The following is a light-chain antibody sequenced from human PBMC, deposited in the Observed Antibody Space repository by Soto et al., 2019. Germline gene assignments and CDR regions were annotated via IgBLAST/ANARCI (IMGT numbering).Light chain of an antibody. Sequence: IVLTQSPATLSVSPGERATLSCRASQSVSSLLAWYQQKPRQAPRLLIYDTSTRATGIPARFSGSWSGTDLTLTISSLQSEDFAIYYCQKYNSAALTFGGGTKVEIK. V-gene: IGKV3-15*01. CDR2: DTS. J-gene: IGKJ4*01. CDR1: QSVSSL. CDR3: QKYNSAALT.